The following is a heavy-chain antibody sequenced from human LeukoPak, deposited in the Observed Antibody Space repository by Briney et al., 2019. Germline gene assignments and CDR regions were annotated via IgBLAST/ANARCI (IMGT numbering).Heavy chain of an antibody. D-gene: IGHD5-24*01. Sequence: SETLSLTCTVSNGSMSSGNYYWGWIRQSPGTGLEWIGYIYYSGTTYYNPSLKSRLAMSIDTSESQFTLKLSSVTAADTAVYYCAGGDGYDYDYWGQGILVTVSS. CDR3: AGGDGYDYDY. J-gene: IGHJ4*02. CDR1: NGSMSSGNYY. CDR2: IYYSGTT. V-gene: IGHV4-31*03.